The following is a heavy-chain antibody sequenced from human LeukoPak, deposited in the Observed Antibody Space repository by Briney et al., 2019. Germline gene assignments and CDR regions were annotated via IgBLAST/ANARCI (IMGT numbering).Heavy chain of an antibody. V-gene: IGHV3-53*05. J-gene: IGHJ4*02. Sequence: GGSLRLSCAASGFTVSSNYMSWVRQAPGKGLEWVSVIYSGGSTYYADSVKGRFTISRDNSRSTLYLQINSLRPEDTAIYYCAREGYYGSGSPPSLYFDYWGQGTLVTVSS. CDR2: IYSGGST. CDR1: GFTVSSNY. CDR3: AREGYYGSGSPPSLYFDY. D-gene: IGHD3-10*01.